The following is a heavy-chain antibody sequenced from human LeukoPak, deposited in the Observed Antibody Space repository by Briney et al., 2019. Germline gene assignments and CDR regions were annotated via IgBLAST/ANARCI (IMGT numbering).Heavy chain of an antibody. J-gene: IGHJ6*02. CDR3: ARDDYDFWSGYYPYYYYGMDV. V-gene: IGHV3-30*04. Sequence: GGSLRLSCAPSGCTFSSYAMHWVRQAPGKGREWVAVISYDGRNKYYADSVKGRFTISRDNSKNTLYLQMNRLRAEDTAVYYCARDDYDFWSGYYPYYYYGMDVWGQGTTVTVSS. CDR2: ISYDGRNK. D-gene: IGHD3-3*01. CDR1: GCTFSSYA.